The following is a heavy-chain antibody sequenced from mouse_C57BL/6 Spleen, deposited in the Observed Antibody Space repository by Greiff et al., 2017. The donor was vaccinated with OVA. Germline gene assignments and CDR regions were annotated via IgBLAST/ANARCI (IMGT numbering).Heavy chain of an antibody. CDR3: ARRAQLDYFDY. CDR1: GYTFTDYY. D-gene: IGHD3-1*01. V-gene: IGHV1-26*01. Sequence: VQLQQSGPELVKPGASVKISCKASGYTFTDYYMNWVKQSHGKSLEWIGDINPNNGGTSYNQKFKGKATLTVDKSSSTAYMELRSLTSEDSAVYYCARRAQLDYFDYWGQGTTLTVSS. CDR2: INPNNGGT. J-gene: IGHJ2*01.